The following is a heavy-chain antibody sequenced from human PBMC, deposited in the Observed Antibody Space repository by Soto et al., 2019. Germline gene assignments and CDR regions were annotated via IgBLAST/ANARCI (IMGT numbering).Heavy chain of an antibody. CDR3: ARAQFYSGSGRYNNLMFDP. Sequence: SETLSLTCAVSGYSISSGYYWGWLRQPPGKGLEWVGSIYHGGSTYYHPSVNSRVTLSIDMTNNHVSLILNSVTAADTAVYYCARAQFYSGSGRYNNLMFDPWGQGIQVTVPQ. CDR1: GYSISSGYY. D-gene: IGHD3-10*01. CDR2: IYHGGST. V-gene: IGHV4-38-2*01. J-gene: IGHJ5*02.